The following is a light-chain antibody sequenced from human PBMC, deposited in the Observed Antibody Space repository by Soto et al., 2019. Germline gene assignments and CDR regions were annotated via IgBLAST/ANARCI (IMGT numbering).Light chain of an antibody. CDR3: QQYGNLPLT. CDR2: RVS. Sequence: EVVLTQSPGTLSLSPGERATLSCRASQTITTLAWYQRKPGQAPRILIYRVSSRDTGVPDRFSGSGSGTDYTLTISRLEPEDFEVYYCQQYGNLPLTFGGGTKVDIK. V-gene: IGKV3-20*01. CDR1: QTITT. J-gene: IGKJ4*01.